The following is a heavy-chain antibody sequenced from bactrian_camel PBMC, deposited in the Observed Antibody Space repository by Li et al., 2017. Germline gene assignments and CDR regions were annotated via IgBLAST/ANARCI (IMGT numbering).Heavy chain of an antibody. CDR1: GNTGSSDC. J-gene: IGHJ4*01. CDR2: IESDGST. V-gene: IGHV3S53*01. D-gene: IGHD2*01. Sequence: PLVESGGGSVQSGGSLRLSCAVSGNTGSSDCMGWFRQAPGKEREGVAGIESDGSTSYTDSVKGRFPISNDNADNILKLQMNSLKSEDTAMYYCAADIIDCNRGHYTAAFVGIWGQGTQVTVS. CDR3: AADIIDCNRGHYTAAFVGI.